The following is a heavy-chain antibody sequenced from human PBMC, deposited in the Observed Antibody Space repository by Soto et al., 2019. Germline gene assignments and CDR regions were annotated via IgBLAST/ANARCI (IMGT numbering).Heavy chain of an antibody. CDR2: IYYSGST. V-gene: IGHV4-30-4*01. CDR1: GGSISSGDYY. J-gene: IGHJ4*02. Sequence: LSLTCTVSGGSISSGDYYWSWIRQPPGKGLEWIGYIYYSGSTYYNPSLKSRVTISVDTSKNQFSLKLSSVTAADTAVYYCAQVRGGIFDFDYWGQGTLVTVSS. CDR3: AQVRGGIFDFDY. D-gene: IGHD3-10*01.